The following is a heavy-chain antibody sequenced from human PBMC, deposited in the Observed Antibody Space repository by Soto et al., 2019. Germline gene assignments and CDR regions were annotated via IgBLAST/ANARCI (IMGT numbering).Heavy chain of an antibody. D-gene: IGHD3-22*01. CDR1: GYTFTSYG. Sequence: ASGKVSCKASGYTFTSYGISWVRQAPGQGLEWMGWISAYNGNTNYAQKLQGRVTMTTDTSTSTAYMELRSLRSDDTAVYYCARDRTLRREVEVITENGFGYLGQGTLVTV. CDR3: ARDRTLRREVEVITENGFGY. J-gene: IGHJ4*02. V-gene: IGHV1-18*04. CDR2: ISAYNGNT.